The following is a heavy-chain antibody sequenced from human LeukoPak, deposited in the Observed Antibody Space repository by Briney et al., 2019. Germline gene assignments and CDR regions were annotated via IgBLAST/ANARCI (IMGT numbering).Heavy chain of an antibody. CDR2: VYYSGST. CDR3: AAVVPAVMGYFDY. D-gene: IGHD2-2*01. J-gene: IGHJ4*02. V-gene: IGHV4-59*02. CDR1: GGSVSGYY. Sequence: PSETLSLTCVVSGGSVSGYYWGWIRQPPGRGLEWIGYVYYSGSTNYNPSFKSRITISVDTSRNQFSLQLSSVTAADTAVYYCAAVVPAVMGYFDYWGQGTLVTVSS.